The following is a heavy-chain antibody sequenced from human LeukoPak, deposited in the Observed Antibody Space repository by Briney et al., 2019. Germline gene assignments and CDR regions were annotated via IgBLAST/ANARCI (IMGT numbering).Heavy chain of an antibody. V-gene: IGHV1-2*02. D-gene: IGHD4-11*01. CDR2: INPDSGDT. CDR1: GYTFTSYG. CDR3: AGGLQAAY. Sequence: GASVKVSCKASGYTFTSYGISWVRQAPGQGLEWVGWINPDSGDTKYTQKSQGRVTMTRDTSISTAYMELSRLRSDDTAVYYCAGGLQAAYWGQGTLVTVSS. J-gene: IGHJ4*02.